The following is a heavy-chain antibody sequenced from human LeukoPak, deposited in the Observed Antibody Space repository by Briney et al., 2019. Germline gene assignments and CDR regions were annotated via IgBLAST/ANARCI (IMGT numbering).Heavy chain of an antibody. CDR2: IKEDGSEK. V-gene: IGHV3-7*01. J-gene: IGHJ4*02. Sequence: GGSLRLSCVASGFTFRNYWMSWVRQAPGKGLEWLANIKEDGSEKYYVDSVKGRFTISRDNAKNSLYLQMNSLRAEDTAVYYCARDSHSSSWYSEFDYWGQGTLVTVSS. D-gene: IGHD6-13*01. CDR3: ARDSHSSSWYSEFDY. CDR1: GFTFRNYW.